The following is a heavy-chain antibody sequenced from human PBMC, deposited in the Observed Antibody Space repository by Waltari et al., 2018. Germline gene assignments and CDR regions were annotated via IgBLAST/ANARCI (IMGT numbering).Heavy chain of an antibody. V-gene: IGHV1-8*01. CDR2: INPTRGNP. CDR1: GYTFTSYD. CDR3: ARGMTYYYGSGSYLTGS. D-gene: IGHD3-10*01. Sequence: QVQLVQSGAEVKKPGASVKVSCKASGYTFTSYDINWVRQATGQGLEWMGEINPTRGNPGYAQKFQGRLTMTRNTSISTAYMELSSLRSEDTAVYYCARGMTYYYGSGSYLTGSWGQGTLVTVSS. J-gene: IGHJ4*02.